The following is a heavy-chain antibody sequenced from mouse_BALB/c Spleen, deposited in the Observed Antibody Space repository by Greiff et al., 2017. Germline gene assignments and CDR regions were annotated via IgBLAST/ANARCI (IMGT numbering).Heavy chain of an antibody. D-gene: IGHD2-3*01. CDR2: ISSGSSTI. J-gene: IGHJ4*01. CDR3: ARNGYSYYAMDY. CDR1: GFTFSSFG. V-gene: IGHV5-17*02. Sequence: EVNLVESGGGLVQPGGSRKLSCAASGFTFSSFGMHWVRQAPEKGLEWVAYISSGSSTIYYADTVKGRFTISRDNPKNTLFLQMTSLRSEDTAMYYCARNGYSYYAMDYWGQGTSVTVSS.